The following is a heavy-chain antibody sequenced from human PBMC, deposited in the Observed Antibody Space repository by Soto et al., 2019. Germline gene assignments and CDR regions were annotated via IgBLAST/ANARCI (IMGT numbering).Heavy chain of an antibody. CDR2: IYYSGST. D-gene: IGHD2-15*01. Sequence: SETLSLTCTVSGGSISSSSYYWGWIRQPPGKGLEWIGSIYYSGSTYYNPSLKSRVTISVDTSKNQFSLKLSSVTAADTAVYYCARLLARRAYYFDYWGQGTLVTVS. CDR1: GGSISSSSYY. V-gene: IGHV4-39*01. J-gene: IGHJ4*02. CDR3: ARLLARRAYYFDY.